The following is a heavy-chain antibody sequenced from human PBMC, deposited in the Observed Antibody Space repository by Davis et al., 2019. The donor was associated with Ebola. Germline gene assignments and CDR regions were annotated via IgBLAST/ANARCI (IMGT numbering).Heavy chain of an antibody. CDR1: GYTFTSYA. CDR2: INAGNGNT. Sequence: ASVKVSCKASGYTFTSYAMHWVRQAPGQRLEWMGWINAGNGNTKYSQKFQGRVTITRDTSASTAYMELSSLRSEDTAVYYCARDSSGWYYFDYWGQGSLVTVSS. D-gene: IGHD6-19*01. CDR3: ARDSSGWYYFDY. J-gene: IGHJ4*02. V-gene: IGHV1-3*01.